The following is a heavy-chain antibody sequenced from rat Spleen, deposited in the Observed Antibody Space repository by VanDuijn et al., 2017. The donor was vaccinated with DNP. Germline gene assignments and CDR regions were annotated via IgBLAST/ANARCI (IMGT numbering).Heavy chain of an antibody. D-gene: IGHD4-3*01. CDR2: ITNTGGST. V-gene: IGHV5-31*01. J-gene: IGHJ3*01. CDR3: TRANSGYGRFAS. CDR1: GFTFNNYW. Sequence: EVQLVESGGGLVQPGRSLKLSCVASGFTFNNYWMTWIRQAPGKGLEWVASITNTGGSTYYPDSVKGRFTISRDNAKSTLYLQMNSLRSEDTATYYCTRANSGYGRFASWGQGAMVTVSS.